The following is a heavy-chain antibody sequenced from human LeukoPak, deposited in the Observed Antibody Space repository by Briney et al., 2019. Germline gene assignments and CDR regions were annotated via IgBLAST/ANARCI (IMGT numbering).Heavy chain of an antibody. J-gene: IGHJ6*02. CDR3: ARSSSWTKDCYYGMDV. V-gene: IGHV4-59*01. D-gene: IGHD6-13*01. CDR2: IYYSGST. Sequence: PSETLSLTCTVSGGSISSYYWSWIRQPPGKGLEWIGYIYYSGSTNYNPSLKSRVTISVDTSKNQFSLKLSSVTAADTAVYYCARSSSWTKDCYYGMDVWGQGTTVTVSS. CDR1: GGSISSYY.